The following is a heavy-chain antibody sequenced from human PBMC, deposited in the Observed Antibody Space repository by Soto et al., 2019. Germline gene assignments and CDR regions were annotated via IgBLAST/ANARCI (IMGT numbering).Heavy chain of an antibody. CDR2: INPSGGST. V-gene: IGHV1-46*01. J-gene: IGHJ5*02. Sequence: ASVKVSCKASGYTFTSYYMHWVRQAPGQGLEWMGIINPSGGSTSYAQKFQGRVTMTRDTSTSTVYVELSSLRSEDTAVYYCARGFEFWSGYGWFDPWGQGTLVTVSS. D-gene: IGHD3-3*01. CDR3: ARGFEFWSGYGWFDP. CDR1: GYTFTSYY.